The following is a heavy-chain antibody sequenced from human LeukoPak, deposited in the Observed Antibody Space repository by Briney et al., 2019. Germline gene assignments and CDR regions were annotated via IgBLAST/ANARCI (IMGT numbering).Heavy chain of an antibody. CDR1: GFTFSSYA. CDR3: ARDPRSMVRGAFDY. D-gene: IGHD3-10*01. V-gene: IGHV3-30-3*01. CDR2: ISYDGSNK. Sequence: GGSLRPSCAASGFTFSSYAMHWVRQAPGKGLEWVAVISYDGSNKYYADSVKGRFTISRDNSKNTLYLQMNSLRAEDTAVYYCARDPRSMVRGAFDYWGQGTLVTVSS. J-gene: IGHJ4*02.